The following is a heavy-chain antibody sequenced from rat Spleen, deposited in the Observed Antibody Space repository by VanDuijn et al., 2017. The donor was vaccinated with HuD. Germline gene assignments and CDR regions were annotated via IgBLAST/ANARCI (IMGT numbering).Heavy chain of an antibody. CDR2: ISYDSSRI. V-gene: IGHV5-29*01. Sequence: EVQLVESGGGLVQPGGSLKLSCAASGFAFSNYGMAWVRQAPTKGLEWVAIISYDSSRIFYRDSVKGRFTISRDNAKSTLYLQMDSLRSEDTATYYCARRGYFDYWGQGAMVTVSS. J-gene: IGHJ2*01. CDR1: GFAFSNYG. CDR3: ARRGYFDY.